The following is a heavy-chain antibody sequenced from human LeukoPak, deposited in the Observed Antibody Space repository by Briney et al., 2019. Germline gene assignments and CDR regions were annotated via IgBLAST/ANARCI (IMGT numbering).Heavy chain of an antibody. D-gene: IGHD3-10*01. CDR3: ATTRVCGGVLLRPSCLYFED. J-gene: IGHJ4*02. CDR1: GFTFNNYV. Sequence: GGSLRLSCAASGFTFNNYVMSWVRQAAGKGREWVSGIDYSGGATNYADSVQGRFTVSRDNSKNTLYLQMNNLRAEDTAVYYCATTRVCGGVLLRPSCLYFEDWGQGALVTVSS. V-gene: IGHV3-23*01. CDR2: IDYSGGAT.